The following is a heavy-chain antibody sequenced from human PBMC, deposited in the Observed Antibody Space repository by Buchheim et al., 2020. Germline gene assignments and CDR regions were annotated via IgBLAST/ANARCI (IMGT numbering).Heavy chain of an antibody. CDR3: AKDDRAVINSFDY. J-gene: IGHJ4*02. D-gene: IGHD2-21*01. Sequence: EVQLVESGGGLVQPGGSLRLSCAASGFTFSSYSMNWVRQAPGKGLEWVTVISSSGGRTYYADSVKGRFTISRDNTENTLYLQMNSLRAEDTAVYYCAKDDRAVINSFDYWGQGTL. V-gene: IGHV3-23*04. CDR2: ISSSGGRT. CDR1: GFTFSSYS.